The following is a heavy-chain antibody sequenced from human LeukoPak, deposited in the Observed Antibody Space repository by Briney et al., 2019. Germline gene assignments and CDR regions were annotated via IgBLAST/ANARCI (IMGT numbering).Heavy chain of an antibody. CDR2: IGSSGTTI. Sequence: PGGSLRLSCAVSGFPFSIYEMNWVRQAPGKGLEWVSNIGSSGTTIYYAVSVKGRFSISRDNAKSSLYLQMNSLRVEDTAVYYCALLAVASDFDYWGQGALVTVSS. CDR1: GFPFSIYE. CDR3: ALLAVASDFDY. J-gene: IGHJ4*02. V-gene: IGHV3-48*03. D-gene: IGHD6-19*01.